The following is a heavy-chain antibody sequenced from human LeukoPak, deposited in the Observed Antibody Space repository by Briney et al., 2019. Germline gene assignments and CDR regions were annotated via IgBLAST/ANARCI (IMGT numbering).Heavy chain of an antibody. CDR1: GFTFSSYS. J-gene: IGHJ4*02. CDR2: ISSSSSTI. Sequence: GGSLRLSCAASGFTFSSYSMNWVRQAPGKGLEWVSYISSSSSTIYYADSVKGRFTISRDNAKNSLYLQMNSLRDEDTAVYYCAKAFEYSSSYFDYWGQGTLVTVSS. V-gene: IGHV3-48*02. D-gene: IGHD6-6*01. CDR3: AKAFEYSSSYFDY.